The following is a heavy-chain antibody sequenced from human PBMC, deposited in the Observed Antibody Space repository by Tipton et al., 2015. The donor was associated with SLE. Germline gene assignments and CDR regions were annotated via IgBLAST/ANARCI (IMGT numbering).Heavy chain of an antibody. CDR2: IYHSGST. D-gene: IGHD3-9*01. CDR3: ARGNGVADWSPAPVFDY. Sequence: TLSLTCAVSGYSISSGYYWGWIRQPPGKGLEWIGSIYHSGSTYYNPSLKSRVTISVDTSKNQFSLKLSSVTAADTAVYYCARGNGVADWSPAPVFDYWGQGTLVNVSS. J-gene: IGHJ4*02. V-gene: IGHV4-38-2*01. CDR1: GYSISSGYY.